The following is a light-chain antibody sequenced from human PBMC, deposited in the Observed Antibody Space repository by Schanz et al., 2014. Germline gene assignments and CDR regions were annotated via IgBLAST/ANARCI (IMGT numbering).Light chain of an antibody. J-gene: IGLJ3*02. Sequence: QSALTQPPSASGSPGQSVTISCTGTSSDIGNYNYVSWYQHHPGKAPNLMIYDVSKRPSGVSSRFSGSKSGNTASLTISGLQAEDEADYYCSSYTSSNTVVFGGGTKVT. CDR3: SSYTSSNTVV. V-gene: IGLV2-14*03. CDR2: DVS. CDR1: SSDIGNYNY.